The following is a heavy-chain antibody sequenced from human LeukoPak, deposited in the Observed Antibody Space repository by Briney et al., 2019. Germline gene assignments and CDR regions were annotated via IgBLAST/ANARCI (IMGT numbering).Heavy chain of an antibody. CDR1: GYSISSGYY. Sequence: PSETLSLTCAVSGYSISSGYYWGWIRQPPGKGLEWIGSIYHSGSTYYNPSPKSRVTISVDTSKNQFSLKLSSVTAADTAEHHCARSDGGYSYLDYWGQGTLVTVSS. CDR2: IYHSGST. CDR3: ARSDGGYSYLDY. D-gene: IGHD5-18*01. J-gene: IGHJ4*02. V-gene: IGHV4-38-2*01.